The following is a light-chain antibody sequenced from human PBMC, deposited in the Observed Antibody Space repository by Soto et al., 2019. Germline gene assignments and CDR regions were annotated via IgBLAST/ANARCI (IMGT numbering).Light chain of an antibody. V-gene: IGLV2-14*03. Sequence: LTQPASVSGSPGQSITISCTGTSSDIGDSNYVSWYQQHPGKAPKLVICDVSNRPSGVSNRVSGSKSANTASLTISGLQAEDEADYSSSSFSNSSTSYVFGTGTKVTV. CDR2: DVS. J-gene: IGLJ1*01. CDR1: SSDIGDSNY. CDR3: SSFSNSSTSYV.